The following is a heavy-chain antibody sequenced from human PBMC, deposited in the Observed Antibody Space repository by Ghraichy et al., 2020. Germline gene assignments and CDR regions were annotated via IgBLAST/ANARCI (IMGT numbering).Heavy chain of an antibody. CDR1: GDSVSSNSAA. D-gene: IGHD7-27*01. V-gene: IGHV6-1*01. Sequence: SQTLSLTCAISGDSVSSNSAAYNWIRQSPSRGLEWLGRTYYRSKWYNDYAISVKSRITINPDTSKNQFSLQLNSMTPEDTAVYYCARDHGTWDYFDSWGQGTLVTVSS. CDR2: TYYRSKWYN. CDR3: ARDHGTWDYFDS. J-gene: IGHJ4*02.